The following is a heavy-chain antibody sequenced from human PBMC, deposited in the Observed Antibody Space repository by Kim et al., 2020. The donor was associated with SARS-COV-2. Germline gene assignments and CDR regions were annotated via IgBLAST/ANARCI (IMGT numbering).Heavy chain of an antibody. CDR3: ARIANSGWYYFDY. D-gene: IGHD6-19*01. V-gene: IGHV7-4-1*02. Sequence: TYAQGFTGRFVFSLDTSVSTAYLQISSLKAEDTAVYYCARIANSGWYYFDYWGQGTLVTVSS. J-gene: IGHJ4*02.